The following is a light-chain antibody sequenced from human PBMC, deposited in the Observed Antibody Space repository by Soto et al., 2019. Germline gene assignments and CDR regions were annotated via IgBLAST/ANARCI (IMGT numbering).Light chain of an antibody. CDR1: QTVNSK. V-gene: IGKV3-15*01. CDR2: GAS. CDR3: QQYSNWPLT. Sequence: EIVMTQSPATVSVSQGERASLSCRASQTVNSKMAWYQQKPGQGPRLLIYGASTRATGNPARFSGSGSGTEFTLTISSLQLEDLAVYWCQQYSNWPLTFGQGTTVEI. J-gene: IGKJ1*01.